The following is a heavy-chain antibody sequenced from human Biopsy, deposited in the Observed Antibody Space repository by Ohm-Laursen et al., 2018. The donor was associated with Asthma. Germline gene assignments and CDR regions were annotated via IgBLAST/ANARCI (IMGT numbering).Heavy chain of an antibody. CDR1: GYNFIRFA. Sequence: EASVKVSCNASGYNFIRFAIHWVRQAPGQRLEWMGWVNTGNGDTKYSQKFQGRVTITRDTSASTAYMELRSLRSEDTATYYCARTYYDFLTGQVKDVFGVWGQGTMVTVSS. CDR3: ARTYYDFLTGQVKDVFGV. D-gene: IGHD3-9*01. J-gene: IGHJ3*01. CDR2: VNTGNGDT. V-gene: IGHV1-3*04.